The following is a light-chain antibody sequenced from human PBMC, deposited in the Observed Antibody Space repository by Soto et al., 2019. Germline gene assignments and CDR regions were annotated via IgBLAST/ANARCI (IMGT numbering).Light chain of an antibody. CDR1: QSISFN. CDR2: DAS. V-gene: IGKV3-20*01. J-gene: IGKJ1*01. Sequence: EIVLTESPGTLSVSPGERVTLSCRASQSISFNLAWYQQTPGQAPRLLIYDASSRATGVPDRFSGSGSGTDLTLTISRLEPEEFAVYYCQQYGSSPRTFGQGTKVDIK. CDR3: QQYGSSPRT.